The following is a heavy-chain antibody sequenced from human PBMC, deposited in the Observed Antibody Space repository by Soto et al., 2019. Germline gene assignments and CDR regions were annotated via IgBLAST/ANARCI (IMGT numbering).Heavy chain of an antibody. D-gene: IGHD3-3*01. J-gene: IGHJ6*02. V-gene: IGHV4-59*01. CDR2: IYYNGGT. Sequence: LQESVPGLVKASETLSLSCSVSYGPMRGYYWSWIRQPPGKGLEWIGNIYYNGGTNYNPSLRSPFTISVDKSKNSFSLRLTSVAAADTAVYYCARDGDHDYFYGMDIWGQGTAVTVS. CDR3: ARDGDHDYFYGMDI. CDR1: YGPMRGYY.